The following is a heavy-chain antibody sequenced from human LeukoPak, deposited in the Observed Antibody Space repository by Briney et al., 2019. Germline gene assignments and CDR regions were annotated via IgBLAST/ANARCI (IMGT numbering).Heavy chain of an antibody. J-gene: IGHJ4*02. V-gene: IGHV1-2*02. CDR3: ARSNPILWFGESTPYYFDY. D-gene: IGHD3-10*01. Sequence: GASVTVSCKASGYTFTGYYMHWVRQAPGQGLEWMGWINPKSAGTNYAQKFQGRVTMTRDTSISTAYMELSRLRSDDTAVYYCARSNPILWFGESTPYYFDYWGQGTLVTVSS. CDR1: GYTFTGYY. CDR2: INPKSAGT.